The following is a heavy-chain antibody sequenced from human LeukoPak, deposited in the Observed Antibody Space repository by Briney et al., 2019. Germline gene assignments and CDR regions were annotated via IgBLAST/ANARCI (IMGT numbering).Heavy chain of an antibody. D-gene: IGHD5-12*01. J-gene: IGHJ6*03. V-gene: IGHV4-59*01. CDR3: ARLSGYGLHYYYYMDV. Sequence: SETLSLTCTVSGGSISSYYWSWIRQPPGKRLEWIGYIHYSGSTNYNPSLRGRVTISLDMSKNQFSLKLSSVTAADTAVYYCARLSGYGLHYYYYMDVWGKGTTVTVSS. CDR2: IHYSGST. CDR1: GGSISSYY.